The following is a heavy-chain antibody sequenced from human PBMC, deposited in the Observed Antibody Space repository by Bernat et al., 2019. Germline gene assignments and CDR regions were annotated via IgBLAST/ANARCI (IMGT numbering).Heavy chain of an antibody. CDR2: ISGSGGNT. CDR3: AKDPSRVAPYYFEY. Sequence: EVQLLESGGGLVQPGGSLRLSCAASGFTFNTYGMSWVRQAPGKGLEWVSGISGSGGNTYYADSVKGRFTISRDNSKNTLYLQMNGLRAEDTAIYYGAKDPSRVAPYYFEYWGQGTLVTVSS. CDR1: GFTFNTYG. J-gene: IGHJ4*02. D-gene: IGHD3-10*01. V-gene: IGHV3-23*01.